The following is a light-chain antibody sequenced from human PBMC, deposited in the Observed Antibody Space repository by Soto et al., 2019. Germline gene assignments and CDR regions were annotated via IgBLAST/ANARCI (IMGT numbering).Light chain of an antibody. Sequence: EIVMTQSPATLSVSPGERATLCWRASQSVGSNLAWYQQKPGQAPRLLIHDASSRATGIPDRFSGSKSGTDFTLTIRRLEPEDAGVYYCQQYGSSPITFGQGTRLEIK. CDR2: DAS. V-gene: IGKV3-20*01. CDR3: QQYGSSPIT. J-gene: IGKJ5*01. CDR1: QSVGSN.